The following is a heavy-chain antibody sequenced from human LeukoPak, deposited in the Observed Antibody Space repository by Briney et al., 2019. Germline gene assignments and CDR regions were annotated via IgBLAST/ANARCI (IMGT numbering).Heavy chain of an antibody. D-gene: IGHD6-13*01. J-gene: IGHJ4*02. CDR3: SIGKGGIAVAGNYFDY. V-gene: IGHV3-30-3*01. CDR1: GFTFSTYT. CDR2: ILNDGSNT. Sequence: GGSLRLSCAASGFTFSTYTMHWVRQAPGKGLEWGALILNDGSNTYYADSVKGRFTVSRDNSKDTVYLQMNSLRGEDTAVYYCSIGKGGIAVAGNYFDYWGQGTLVTVPS.